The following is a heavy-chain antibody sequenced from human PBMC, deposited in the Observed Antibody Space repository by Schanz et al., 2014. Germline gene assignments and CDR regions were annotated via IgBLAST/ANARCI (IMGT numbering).Heavy chain of an antibody. J-gene: IGHJ3*02. CDR3: AKVGPYSGSLGAFDI. CDR2: IRYDGSNK. CDR1: GFTFSSYG. V-gene: IGHV3-30*02. D-gene: IGHD1-26*01. Sequence: QVQLVESGGGVVQPGGSLRLSCAASGFTFSSYGMHWVRQAPGKGLEWVAFIRYDGSNKYYADSVKGRFTISRDNSKNTLYLQMNRLRAEESAVYYCAKVGPYSGSLGAFDIWGQGTMVTVSS.